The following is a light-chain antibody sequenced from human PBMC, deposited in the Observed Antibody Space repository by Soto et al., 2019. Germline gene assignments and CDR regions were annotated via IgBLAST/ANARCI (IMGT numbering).Light chain of an antibody. CDR2: SAS. CDR3: QQYNDWPRT. CDR1: QSIISD. J-gene: IGKJ1*01. V-gene: IGKV3-15*01. Sequence: EVVMTQSPATLSVSPGETATLSCRASQSIISDLAWYQQKPGQSPRLLIYSASTRATSIPARFSGSGFGTEFRLIISSLQSEDFAVYYCQQYNDWPRTFGQGTRVEIK.